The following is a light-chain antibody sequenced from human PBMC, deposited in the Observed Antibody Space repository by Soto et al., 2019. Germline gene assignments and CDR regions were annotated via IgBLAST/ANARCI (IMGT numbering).Light chain of an antibody. CDR2: AAS. J-gene: IGKJ4*01. CDR1: QSISSY. CDR3: QQSYSTPLLT. V-gene: IGKV1-39*01. Sequence: DIQMTQSPSSLSASVGDRVTITCRASQSISSYLNWYHQKPRKAPKLLIYAASSLQSGVPSRFSGSGSGTDFALTTSSLQPEDFATYYCQQSYSTPLLTFGGGTKVEIK.